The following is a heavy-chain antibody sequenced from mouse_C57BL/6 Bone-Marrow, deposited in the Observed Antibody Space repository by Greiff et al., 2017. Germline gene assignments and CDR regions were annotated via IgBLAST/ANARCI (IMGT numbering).Heavy chain of an antibody. Sequence: VQVVESGAELVKPGASVKLSCKASGYTFTSYWMHWVKQRPGQGLEWIGMIHPNSGSTNYNEKFKSKATLTVDKSSSTAYMQLSSLTSEDSAVYYCRLLRGAYWGQGTLVTVSA. J-gene: IGHJ3*01. CDR3: RLLRGAY. D-gene: IGHD2-3*01. CDR1: GYTFTSYW. V-gene: IGHV1-64*01. CDR2: IHPNSGST.